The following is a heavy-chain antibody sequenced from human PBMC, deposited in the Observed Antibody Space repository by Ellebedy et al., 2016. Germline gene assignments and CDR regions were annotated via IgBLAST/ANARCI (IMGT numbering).Heavy chain of an antibody. CDR1: GYTFTTYA. CDR2: INAGNGNT. V-gene: IGHV1-3*01. CDR3: ARHGDYGGIGDY. Sequence: ASVKVSCKASGYTFTTYAMHWVRQAPGQGLEWMGWINAGNGNTKYSQKFQGRVTITRDTSASTAYMELSSLRSEDTAVYYCARHGDYGGIGDYWGQGTLVTVSS. J-gene: IGHJ4*02. D-gene: IGHD4-23*01.